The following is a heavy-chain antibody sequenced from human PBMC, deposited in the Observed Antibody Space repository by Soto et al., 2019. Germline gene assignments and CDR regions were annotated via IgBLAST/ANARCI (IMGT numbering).Heavy chain of an antibody. CDR2: INHSGST. J-gene: IGHJ4*02. CDR3: ARLKRSAARPDTDS. D-gene: IGHD6-6*01. Sequence: SETLSLTCAVYGGSFSGYYWSWIRQPPGKGLEWIGEINHSGSTNYNPSLKSRVTISVDTSKNQFSLKLSSVTAADTAVYYCARLKRSAARPDTDSWGQGTLVTVSS. V-gene: IGHV4-34*01. CDR1: GGSFSGYY.